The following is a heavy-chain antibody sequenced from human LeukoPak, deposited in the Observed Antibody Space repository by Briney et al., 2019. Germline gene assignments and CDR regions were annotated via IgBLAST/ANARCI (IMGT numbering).Heavy chain of an antibody. CDR3: ATGGIYSSNFDY. Sequence: GEPLKISCQGSGYTLIRFWIGWVRQMPGKGLEWVGIIYPGDSETRYSPSFQGQVTISVDKSISTAYLQWSSLKASDTAVYYCATGGIYSSNFDYWGQGTLVTVSS. D-gene: IGHD5-18*01. V-gene: IGHV5-51*01. CDR1: GYTLIRFW. CDR2: IYPGDSET. J-gene: IGHJ4*02.